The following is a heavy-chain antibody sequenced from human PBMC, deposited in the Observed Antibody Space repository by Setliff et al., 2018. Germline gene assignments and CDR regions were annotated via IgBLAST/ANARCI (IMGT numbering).Heavy chain of an antibody. V-gene: IGHV3-7*03. J-gene: IGHJ5*01. Sequence: GGSLRLSRATSGFTFSSHGMHWVRQAPGKGLEWVANIKGDGSEKFYLDSVKGRFTISRDNAKNSLYLQMNSLRAEDTAVYYCATGAGNSPGAFFESWGQGTLVTVSS. CDR2: IKGDGSEK. CDR1: GFTFSSHG. D-gene: IGHD6-13*01. CDR3: ATGAGNSPGAFFES.